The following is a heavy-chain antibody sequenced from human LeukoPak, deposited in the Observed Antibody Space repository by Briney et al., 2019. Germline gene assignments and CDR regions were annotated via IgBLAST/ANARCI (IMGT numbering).Heavy chain of an antibody. Sequence: GRSLRLSCAASGFTFSSYAMHWVRQAPGKGLEWVAVISYDGSNKYYADSVKGRFTISRDNSKNTLYLQMNSLRAEDTAVYYCARGWGITIFGVVKGEAFDIWGQGTMVTVSS. D-gene: IGHD3-3*01. CDR3: ARGWGITIFGVVKGEAFDI. CDR2: ISYDGSNK. CDR1: GFTFSSYA. V-gene: IGHV3-30-3*01. J-gene: IGHJ3*02.